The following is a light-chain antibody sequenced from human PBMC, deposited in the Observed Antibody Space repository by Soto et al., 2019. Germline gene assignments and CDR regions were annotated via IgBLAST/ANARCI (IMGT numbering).Light chain of an antibody. J-gene: IGLJ1*01. V-gene: IGLV2-23*01. Sequence: QSVLTQPASVSGSPGQSITISCTGTSSDVGSYNLVSWYQQHPGKAPKLMIYEGSKRPSGVSNRFSGSKSGNTASLTISGLQAEDEADYYCCSYAGSSVYVFGTGTKVNGL. CDR1: SSDVGSYNL. CDR3: CSYAGSSVYV. CDR2: EGS.